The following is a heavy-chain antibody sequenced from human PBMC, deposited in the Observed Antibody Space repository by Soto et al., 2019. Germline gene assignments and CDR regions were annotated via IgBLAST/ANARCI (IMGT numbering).Heavy chain of an antibody. CDR3: ARSLGKTYSNHVGYSDY. CDR1: GYTFTGYY. V-gene: IGHV1-2*02. Sequence: QVQLVQSGAEVQKPGASVKVSCKASGYTFTGYYLHWLRQAPGQGLEWMGWINPTNGVTNVAPRFQARVTMTRDTSIRTAYMDLNRLRSDDTAVYYCARSLGKTYSNHVGYSDYWGQGTLVTVSA. D-gene: IGHD4-4*01. J-gene: IGHJ4*02. CDR2: INPTNGVT.